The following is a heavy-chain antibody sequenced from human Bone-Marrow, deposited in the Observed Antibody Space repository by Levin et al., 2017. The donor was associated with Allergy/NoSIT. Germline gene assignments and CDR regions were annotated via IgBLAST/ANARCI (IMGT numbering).Heavy chain of an antibody. V-gene: IGHV1-46*01. CDR1: GYTFTSYY. CDR3: ARRRDGNNYPFDY. D-gene: IGHD5-24*01. CDR2: INPTVGNT. Sequence: ASVKVSCKASGYTFTSYYIHWMRQAPGQGLEWMGKINPTVGNTNYAPRFQGSVTMTRDTSTSTVYMELSSLRSEDTAVYYCARRRDGNNYPFDYWGQGTLVTVSS. J-gene: IGHJ4*02.